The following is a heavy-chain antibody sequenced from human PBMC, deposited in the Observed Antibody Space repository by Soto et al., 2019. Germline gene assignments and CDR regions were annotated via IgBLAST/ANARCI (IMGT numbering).Heavy chain of an antibody. CDR1: GYTFTSYG. CDR2: ISAYNGNT. Sequence: QVQLVQSGAEVKKPGASVKVSCRASGYTFTSYGISWVRQAPGQGLEWMGWISAYNGNTNYAQKLQGRVTMTTDTSTSTAYMDLRSLRSDDTAVYYCARDYGDSGFYYYGMDVWGQGTTVTVSS. V-gene: IGHV1-18*01. CDR3: ARDYGDSGFYYYGMDV. J-gene: IGHJ6*02. D-gene: IGHD4-17*01.